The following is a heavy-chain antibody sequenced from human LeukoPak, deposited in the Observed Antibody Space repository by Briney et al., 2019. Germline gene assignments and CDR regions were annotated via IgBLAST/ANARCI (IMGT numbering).Heavy chain of an antibody. Sequence: PGGSLRLSCAASGFTFSTYGMHWVRQTPGRGLEWVAVISFDGSNKYYADSVKGRFTISRDNSKNTLYLQMNSLRAEDTAVYYCAKSIATGYYGMDVWGQGTTVTVSS. CDR3: AKSIATGYYGMDV. CDR2: ISFDGSNK. V-gene: IGHV3-30*18. CDR1: GFTFSTYG. J-gene: IGHJ6*02.